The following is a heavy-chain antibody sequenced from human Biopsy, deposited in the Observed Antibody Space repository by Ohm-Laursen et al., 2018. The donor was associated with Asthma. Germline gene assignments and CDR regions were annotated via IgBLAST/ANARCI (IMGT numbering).Heavy chain of an antibody. Sequence: SLRLSCAAAGFTFDDYAMHWVRQAPGKGLEWVSGISWNSGSIGYADSVKGRFTISRDNAKNSLYLQMNSLRAEDTALYYCAKDSSGYYLNYFDYWGQGTLVTVSS. CDR1: GFTFDDYA. CDR2: ISWNSGSI. D-gene: IGHD3-22*01. V-gene: IGHV3-9*01. J-gene: IGHJ4*02. CDR3: AKDSSGYYLNYFDY.